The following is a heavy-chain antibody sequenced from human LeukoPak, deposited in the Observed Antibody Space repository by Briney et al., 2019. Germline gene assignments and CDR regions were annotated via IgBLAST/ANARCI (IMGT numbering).Heavy chain of an antibody. CDR1: GYSISSGYY. Sequence: SATLSLTCAVSGYSISSGYYWGWIRQPPGKGLEWIGNIYHSGSTYYNPSLKSRVTISVDTSKNQFFLKLSSVTAADTAVYYCARLPHLSSGWFDPWGQGTLVTVSS. CDR2: IYHSGST. CDR3: ARLPHLSSGWFDP. J-gene: IGHJ5*02. D-gene: IGHD6-19*01. V-gene: IGHV4-38-2*01.